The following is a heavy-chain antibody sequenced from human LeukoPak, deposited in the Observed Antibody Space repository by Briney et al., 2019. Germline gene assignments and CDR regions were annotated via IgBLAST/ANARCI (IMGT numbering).Heavy chain of an antibody. CDR3: ARDLRQDGGYSYGSFDY. J-gene: IGHJ4*02. V-gene: IGHV3-30-3*01. CDR1: GFTFSSYA. CDR2: ISYDGSNK. Sequence: PTGGSLRLSCAASGFTFSSYAMHWVRQAPGKGLEWVAVISYDGSNKYYADSVKGRFTISRDNSKNTLYLQMNSLRAEDTAVYYCARDLRQDGGYSYGSFDYWGQGTLVTVSS. D-gene: IGHD5-18*01.